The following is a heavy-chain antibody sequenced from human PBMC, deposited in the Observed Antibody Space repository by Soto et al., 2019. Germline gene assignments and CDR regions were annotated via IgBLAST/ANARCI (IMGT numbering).Heavy chain of an antibody. CDR3: ARAPKVSGSSQTRPDF. V-gene: IGHV4-34*01. J-gene: IGHJ4*02. CDR2: ISQSGNT. D-gene: IGHD6-6*01. CDR1: SGSFSGYY. Sequence: QVQLHQWGAGLLKPSETLSLACSIYSGSFSGYYWCWIRQPPGKGLEWIGEISQSGNTNYSPSLKSRVSISIDTSKKQFSLNLASVSAADTAVYYCARAPKVSGSSQTRPDFWGQGTLVTVSS.